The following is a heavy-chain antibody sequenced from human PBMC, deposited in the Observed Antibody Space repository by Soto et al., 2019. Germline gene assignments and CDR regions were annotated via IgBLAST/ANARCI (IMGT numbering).Heavy chain of an antibody. CDR1: GYSFTSYW. V-gene: IGHV5-10-1*01. CDR2: IDPSDSYT. CDR3: ASQYYYGSGSARTDDY. J-gene: IGHJ4*02. Sequence: GESLKISCKGSGYSFTSYWISWVRQMPGKGLEWMGRIDPSDSYTNYSPSFQGHVTISADKSISTAYLQWSSLKASDTAMYYCASQYYYGSGSARTDDYWGQGTLVTAPQ. D-gene: IGHD3-10*01.